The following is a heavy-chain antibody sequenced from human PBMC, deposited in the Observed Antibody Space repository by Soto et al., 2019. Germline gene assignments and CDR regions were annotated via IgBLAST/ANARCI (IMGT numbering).Heavy chain of an antibody. V-gene: IGHV2-5*01. CDR2: ISWKDEK. J-gene: IGHJ4*02. CDR3: AHPSIEHDILTGYYIFDE. CDR1: GFPLSTSGAG. D-gene: IGHD3-9*01. Sequence: AGPPLVNPTQTLTVTCTFSGFPLSTSGAGVGWIRQSPGKAPEWLALISWKDEKRYNPGLKSRLTITKDTSKNQVVLTMTDLDPVDTATYYCAHPSIEHDILTGYYIFDEWGQGTLVTVYS.